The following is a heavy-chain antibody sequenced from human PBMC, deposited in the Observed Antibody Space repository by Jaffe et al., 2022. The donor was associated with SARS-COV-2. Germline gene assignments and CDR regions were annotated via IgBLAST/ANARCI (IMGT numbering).Heavy chain of an antibody. J-gene: IGHJ6*03. V-gene: IGHV3-49*03. CDR1: GFTFGDYA. CDR3: TRDVPGSGSYHGGYYYYMDV. CDR2: IRSKAYGGTT. D-gene: IGHD1-26*01. Sequence: EVQLVESGGGLVQPGRSLRLSCTASGFTFGDYAMSWFRQAPGKGLEWVGFIRSKAYGGTTEYAASVKGRFTISRDDSKSIAYLQMNSLKTEDTAVYYCTRDVPGSGSYHGGYYYYMDVWGKGTTVTVSS.